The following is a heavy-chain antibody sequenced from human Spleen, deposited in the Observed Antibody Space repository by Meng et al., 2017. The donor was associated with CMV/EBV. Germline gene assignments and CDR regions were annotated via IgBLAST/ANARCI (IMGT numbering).Heavy chain of an antibody. CDR1: GGSISSGSYY. CDR2: IYTSGST. CDR3: ARGKVAGKFDP. D-gene: IGHD6-19*01. J-gene: IGHJ5*02. V-gene: IGHV4-61*02. Sequence: QVPLRGSGPGLVKPSQTLSLTCTVSGGSISSGSYYWSWIRQPAGKGLEWIGRIYTSGSTNYNPSLKSRVTMSVDTSKNQFSLKLSSVTAADTAVYYCARGKVAGKFDPWGQGTLVTVSS.